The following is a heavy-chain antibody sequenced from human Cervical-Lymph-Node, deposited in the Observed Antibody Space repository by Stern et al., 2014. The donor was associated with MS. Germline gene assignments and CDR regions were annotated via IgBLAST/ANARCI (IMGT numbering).Heavy chain of an antibody. D-gene: IGHD3-22*01. V-gene: IGHV4-30-2*01. Sequence: LQLQESGSGLVKPSQTLSLTCAVSGGSISSRGYSWTWIRQPPGKALEWIGSIDHVGGSYFHPSLESRVTMSVDPPKNQFSLKLSSVTAADTALYYCAREYDASGYYDYWGQGTQVTVSS. J-gene: IGHJ4*02. CDR3: AREYDASGYYDY. CDR1: GGSISSRGYS. CDR2: IDHVGGS.